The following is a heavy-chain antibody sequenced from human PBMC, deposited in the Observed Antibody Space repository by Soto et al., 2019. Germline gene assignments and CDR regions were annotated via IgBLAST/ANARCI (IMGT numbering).Heavy chain of an antibody. CDR1: GFTFSSYW. CDR3: ARVPYHYPDAFDI. CDR2: INSDGSST. V-gene: IGHV3-74*01. D-gene: IGHD5-12*01. Sequence: TGGSLRLSCAASGFTFSSYWMHWVRQAPGKGLVWVSRINSDGSSTSYADSVKGRFTISRDNAKNTLYLQMNSLRAEDTAVYYCARVPYHYPDAFDIWGQGTMVTVSS. J-gene: IGHJ3*02.